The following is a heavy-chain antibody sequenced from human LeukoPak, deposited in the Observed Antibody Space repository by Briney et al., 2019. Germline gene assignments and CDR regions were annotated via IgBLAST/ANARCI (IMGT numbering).Heavy chain of an antibody. CDR3: ARYSDSFYNYYIDV. V-gene: IGHV4-59*11. Sequence: PSETLSLTCTVSGGSISSHYGSWVRQPPGGGLEWVGYISYSGSTNYNPSLKSRVTISIDTSKSQFSLELSAVTAADTAVYHCARYSDSFYNYYIDVWGKGTTVTVSS. J-gene: IGHJ6*03. CDR2: ISYSGST. CDR1: GGSISSHY. D-gene: IGHD4-11*01.